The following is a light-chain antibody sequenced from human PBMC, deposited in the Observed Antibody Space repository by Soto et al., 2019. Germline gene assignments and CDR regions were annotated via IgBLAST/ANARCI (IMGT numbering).Light chain of an antibody. CDR3: QQRSNWPYT. Sequence: LLTQSPATLSVSPGQRVTLSCRASQSVRNNYLAWYQQKPGQAPRLLIYDASNRATGIPARFSGSGSGTDFTLTISSLEPADFAVYHCQQRSNWPYTFGQGTKVDIK. CDR1: QSVRNNY. CDR2: DAS. J-gene: IGKJ2*01. V-gene: IGKV3-11*01.